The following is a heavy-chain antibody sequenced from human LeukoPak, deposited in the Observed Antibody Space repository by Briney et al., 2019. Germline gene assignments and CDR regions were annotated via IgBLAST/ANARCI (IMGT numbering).Heavy chain of an antibody. CDR2: ITSSSRYI. CDR1: GFTFSSYS. Sequence: GGSLRLSCAASGFTFSSYSVNWVRQAPGKGLEWVSSITSSSRYIYYADSVKGRFTISRDNAKNSLYLQMNYLRAEDTAVYYCARDPSYRGFDAFDIWGQGTMVTVSS. CDR3: ARDPSYRGFDAFDI. J-gene: IGHJ3*02. V-gene: IGHV3-21*01. D-gene: IGHD1-26*01.